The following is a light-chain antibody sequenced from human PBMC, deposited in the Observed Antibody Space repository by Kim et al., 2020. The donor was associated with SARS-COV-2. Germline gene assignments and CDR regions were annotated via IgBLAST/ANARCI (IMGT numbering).Light chain of an antibody. CDR3: QQLNSYSYT. CDR2: AAS. V-gene: IGKV1-9*01. J-gene: IGKJ2*01. CDR1: QDIAGY. Sequence: SAYVGDRVTITCRASQDIAGYLAWYQQRPGKAPRLLIYAASTLQSGVPSRFSGSGSGTEFTLTISSLQPEDVATYYCQQLNSYSYTFGQGTQAGD.